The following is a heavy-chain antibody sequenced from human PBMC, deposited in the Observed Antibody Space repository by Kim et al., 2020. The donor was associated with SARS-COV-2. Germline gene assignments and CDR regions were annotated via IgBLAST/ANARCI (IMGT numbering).Heavy chain of an antibody. Sequence: ASVKVSCKASGYTFTGYYMHWVRQAPGQGLEWMGWINPNSGGTNYAQKFQGRVTMTRDTSISTAYMELSRLRSDDTAVYYCARALLRPGNSVPLPPGYWGQGTLVTVSS. V-gene: IGHV1-2*02. CDR1: GYTFTGYY. CDR2: INPNSGGT. D-gene: IGHD3-22*01. J-gene: IGHJ4*02. CDR3: ARALLRPGNSVPLPPGY.